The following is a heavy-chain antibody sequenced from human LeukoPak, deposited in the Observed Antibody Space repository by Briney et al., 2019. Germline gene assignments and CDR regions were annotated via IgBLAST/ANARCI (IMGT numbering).Heavy chain of an antibody. V-gene: IGHV4-34*01. CDR3: ARVYSSGWYGVWFDP. J-gene: IGHJ5*02. CDR1: GGSFSGYY. Sequence: SETLSLTCAVYGGSFSGYYWSWIRQPPGKGLEWIGEINHSGSTNYNPSLKSRVTISVDTSKNQFSLKLSSVTAADTAVYYCARVYSSGWYGVWFDPWGQGTLATVSS. CDR2: INHSGST. D-gene: IGHD6-19*01.